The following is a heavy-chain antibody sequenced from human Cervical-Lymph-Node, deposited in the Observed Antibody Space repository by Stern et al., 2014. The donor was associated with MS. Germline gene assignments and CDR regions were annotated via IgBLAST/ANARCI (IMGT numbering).Heavy chain of an antibody. CDR1: GGSFSNYA. Sequence: QVQLVQSGAEVKKPGSSVKVSCKASGGSFSNYAMNWVRQAPGQGLVWMGGIIPMFGTANHTQQFQGRVTFNADESTKTAFLELSSLRSGDTAVYYCVLQTLGATYWGQGTLVTVSS. V-gene: IGHV1-69*01. J-gene: IGHJ4*02. CDR2: IIPMFGTA. D-gene: IGHD3-3*01. CDR3: VLQTLGATY.